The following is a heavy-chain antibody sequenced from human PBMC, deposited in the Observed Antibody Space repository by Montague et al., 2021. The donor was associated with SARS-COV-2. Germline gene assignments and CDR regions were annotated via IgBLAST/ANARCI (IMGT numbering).Heavy chain of an antibody. J-gene: IGHJ6*02. CDR1: GESVSSNSAI. CDR2: TYYRSKWYN. CDR3: ARLKYGMDV. Sequence: CAISGESVSSNSAIWSWIRQSPSTGLEWLGRTYYRSKWYNDHAVSVKSRISINPDTSKNQFSLQLNSVTPDDTAVYYCARLKYGMDVWGQGTTVTVSS. V-gene: IGHV6-1*01.